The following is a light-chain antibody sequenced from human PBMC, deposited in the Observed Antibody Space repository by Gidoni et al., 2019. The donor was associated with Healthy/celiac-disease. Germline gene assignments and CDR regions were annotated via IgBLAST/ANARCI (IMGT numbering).Light chain of an antibody. J-gene: IGKJ5*01. Sequence: IVLTQSPATLSLSPGERATLSCRASQSVSSYLAWYQQKPGQAPRLLIYDASNRATGIPARFSCSGSGTDFTLTISSLEPEDFAVYYCQQRSNWPSTFGQGTRLEIK. CDR3: QQRSNWPST. V-gene: IGKV3-11*01. CDR1: QSVSSY. CDR2: DAS.